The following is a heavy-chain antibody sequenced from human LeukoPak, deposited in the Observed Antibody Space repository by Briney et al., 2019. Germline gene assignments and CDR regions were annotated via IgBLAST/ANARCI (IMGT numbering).Heavy chain of an antibody. V-gene: IGHV3-49*04. Sequence: GGSLRLSCSASGFTFGDYAMTWVRQAPGKGLEWLGMIRTKAHGGTTEYAASVKGRFTFSRDDSKSIAYLQMNSLKTEDTAVYFCTRGDWNDDNWGQGTLVTVSS. CDR3: TRGDWNDDN. CDR1: GFTFGDYA. J-gene: IGHJ4*02. D-gene: IGHD1-1*01. CDR2: IRTKAHGGTT.